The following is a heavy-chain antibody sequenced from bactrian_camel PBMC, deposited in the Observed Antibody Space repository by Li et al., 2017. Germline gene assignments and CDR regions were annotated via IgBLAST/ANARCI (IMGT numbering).Heavy chain of an antibody. V-gene: IGHV3S54*01. Sequence: VQLVESGGGSVQAGGSLRLSCRASGNTDSINTMAWFRQAPEKEREAVATVYLYGGKTYYGESVKGRFIISEDRAQATLYLQMNNLTSEDTAMYYCATEERSLIGEPCKNAQMTRPMDYWGKGTQVTVS. CDR1: GNTDSINT. J-gene: IGHJ7*01. D-gene: IGHD1*01. CDR2: VYLYGGKT.